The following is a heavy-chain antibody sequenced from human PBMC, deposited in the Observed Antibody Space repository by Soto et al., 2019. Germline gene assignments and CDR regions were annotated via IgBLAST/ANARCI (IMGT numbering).Heavy chain of an antibody. V-gene: IGHV3-48*01. CDR3: ARDRCSSTSCYLFDP. CDR1: GFTFSSYS. CDR2: ISSSSSTI. Sequence: EVQLVESGGGLVQPGGSLRLSCAASGFTFSSYSMNWVRQARGKGLEWVSYISSSSSTIYYADSVKGRFTISRDNAKNSLYLQMNSLRAEDTAVYYCARDRCSSTSCYLFDPWGQGTLVTVSS. D-gene: IGHD2-2*01. J-gene: IGHJ5*02.